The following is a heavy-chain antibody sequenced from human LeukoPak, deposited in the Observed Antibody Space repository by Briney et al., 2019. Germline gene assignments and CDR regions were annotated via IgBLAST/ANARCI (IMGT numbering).Heavy chain of an antibody. CDR3: ARDYYGSDTYYFDY. V-gene: IGHV3-21*01. D-gene: IGHD3-10*01. Sequence: GGSLRLSCAASGFTFSSYSMNWVLQAPGKGLEWVSSISSSSSYIYYADSVKGRFTISRDNAKNSLYLQMNSLRAEDTAVYYCARDYYGSDTYYFDYWGQGTLVTVSS. CDR2: ISSSSSYI. CDR1: GFTFSSYS. J-gene: IGHJ4*02.